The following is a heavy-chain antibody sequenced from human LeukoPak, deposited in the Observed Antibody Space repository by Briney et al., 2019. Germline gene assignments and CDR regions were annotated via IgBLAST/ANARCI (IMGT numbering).Heavy chain of an antibody. J-gene: IGHJ6*03. V-gene: IGHV4-38-2*02. CDR3: ARGDSGYSYGYYYYYYMDV. D-gene: IGHD5-18*01. CDR1: GYSISSGYY. CDR2: IYHSGST. Sequence: SETLSLTCTVSGYSISSGYYWGWIRQPPGKGLEWIGSIYHSGSTYYNPSLKSRVTISVDTSKNQFSLKLSSVTAADTAVYYCARGDSGYSYGYYYYYYMDVWGKGTTVTVSS.